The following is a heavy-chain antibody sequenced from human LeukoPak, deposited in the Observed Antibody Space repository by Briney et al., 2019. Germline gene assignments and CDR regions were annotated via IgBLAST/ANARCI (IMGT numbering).Heavy chain of an antibody. J-gene: IGHJ4*02. V-gene: IGHV3-64*01. Sequence: VQPGGSLRLSCVASGFIFSNFVMHWVRQAPGKGLEYVSAITSHGGSTYYANSVKGRFAVSRDNSKSTLFLQMGSLRAEDTAVYYCARDTTDDYGDYYFDYWGQGTLVTVSS. CDR2: ITSHGGST. CDR1: GFIFSNFV. D-gene: IGHD4-17*01. CDR3: ARDTTDDYGDYYFDY.